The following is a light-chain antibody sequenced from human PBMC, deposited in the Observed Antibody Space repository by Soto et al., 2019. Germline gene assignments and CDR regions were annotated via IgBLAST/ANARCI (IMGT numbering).Light chain of an antibody. V-gene: IGKV1-39*01. CDR3: QQSYSTQYT. J-gene: IGKJ2*01. CDR2: AAS. CDR1: QSISSY. Sequence: DIQMTQSPSSLSASVGDRVTITCRASQSISSYLNWYQQKPGKAPKLLIYAASSLQSGVPSRFSGSGSGTDFTLTISSLQPEDFATYYCQQSYSTQYTFGQWPKLEIK.